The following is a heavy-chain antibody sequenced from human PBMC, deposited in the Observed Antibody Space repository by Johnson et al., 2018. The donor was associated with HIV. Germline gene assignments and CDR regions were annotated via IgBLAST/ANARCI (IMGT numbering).Heavy chain of an antibody. J-gene: IGHJ3*02. Sequence: QVQLVESGGGVVQPGRSLRLSCAASGFTFSSYAMHWVRQAPGKGLEWVASISYDGTNKYYADSVQGRFTLSRDNSQNTLYLQMNSLRAEDTAVYYCAKGDRYNWNYVSAFDIWGQGTMVTVSS. CDR2: ISYDGTNK. CDR3: AKGDRYNWNYVSAFDI. CDR1: GFTFSSYA. D-gene: IGHD1-7*01. V-gene: IGHV3-30-3*01.